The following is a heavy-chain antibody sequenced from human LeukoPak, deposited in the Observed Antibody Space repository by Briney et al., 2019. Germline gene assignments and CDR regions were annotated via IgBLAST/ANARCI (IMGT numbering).Heavy chain of an antibody. CDR3: ARGPMDCSSTSCYKGGGGYYYMDV. V-gene: IGHV1-2*02. Sequence: ASVKVSCKASGYTFTGYYMHWVRQAPGQGLEWMGWIIPNSGGTSYAQKFQGRVTMTRDTSISTAYMELSSLRSEDTAVYYCARGPMDCSSTSCYKGGGGYYYMDVWGKGXTVTVSS. CDR1: GYTFTGYY. CDR2: IIPNSGGT. J-gene: IGHJ6*03. D-gene: IGHD2-2*02.